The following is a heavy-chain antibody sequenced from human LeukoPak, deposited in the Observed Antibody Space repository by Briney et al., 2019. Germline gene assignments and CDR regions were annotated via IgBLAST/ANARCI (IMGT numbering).Heavy chain of an antibody. CDR1: GGSFSGYY. CDR2: INHSGST. J-gene: IGHJ4*02. V-gene: IGHV4-34*01. CDR3: ARDQVRSLQPGSYDS. Sequence: SETLSLTCAVYGGSFSGYYWSWIRQTPGKGLEWIGEINHSGSTNYNPSLKSRVTMSLDRSKNQFSLRLTSVTAADTAVYYCARDQVRSLQPGSYDSWGQGTLVTVSS. D-gene: IGHD3-10*01.